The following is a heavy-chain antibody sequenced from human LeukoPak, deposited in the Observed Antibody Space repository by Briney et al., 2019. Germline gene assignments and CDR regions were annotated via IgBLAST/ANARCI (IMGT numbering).Heavy chain of an antibody. D-gene: IGHD6-19*01. V-gene: IGHV3-30*03. CDR2: ISYDGSDK. Sequence: GRSLRLSCAASGFTFSSYGMHWVRQAPGKGLEWVAVISYDGSDKYYADSVKGRFTISGDNSKNTLYLQMNSLRAEDTAVYYCARPAGTYDYSYGMDVWGQGATVTVSS. J-gene: IGHJ6*02. CDR3: ARPAGTYDYSYGMDV. CDR1: GFTFSSYG.